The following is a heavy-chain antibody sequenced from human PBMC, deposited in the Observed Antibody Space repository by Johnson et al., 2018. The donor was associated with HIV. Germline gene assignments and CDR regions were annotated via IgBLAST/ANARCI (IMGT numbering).Heavy chain of an antibody. CDR1: GFTFSSYA. J-gene: IGHJ3*02. V-gene: IGHV3-15*01. CDR2: IKSKTDGGTT. D-gene: IGHD3-10*01. CDR3: ARDSMVQGVMWAFDI. Sequence: VLLVESGGGVVQPGRSLRLSCAASGFTFSSYAMHWVRQAPGKGLEWVGRIKSKTDGGTTDYAAPVKGRFTISRDDSKNTLDLQMNSLKTEDTAVYYCARDSMVQGVMWAFDIWGQGTMVTVSS.